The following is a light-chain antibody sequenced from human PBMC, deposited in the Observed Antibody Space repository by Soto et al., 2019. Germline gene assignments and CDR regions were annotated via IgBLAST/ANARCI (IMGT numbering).Light chain of an antibody. Sequence: PVLTQPPSGSGTPGQRVPSSCFGSSSNIGSNTVSCYQQLPRTDPKLLIYNNNRRPSGVPDRFSGSKSGTSASLAISGLQSEDEADYYCASWDDSMNSLVFGTGTKVTVL. CDR2: NNN. CDR3: ASWDDSMNSLV. J-gene: IGLJ1*01. V-gene: IGLV1-44*01. CDR1: SSNIGSNT.